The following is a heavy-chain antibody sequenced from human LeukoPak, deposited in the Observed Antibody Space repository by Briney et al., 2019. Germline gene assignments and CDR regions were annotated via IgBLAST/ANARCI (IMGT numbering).Heavy chain of an antibody. CDR2: IYYSGTT. D-gene: IGHD5/OR15-5a*01. V-gene: IGHV4-39*07. Sequence: SETLSLTCTVSGGSINSGSFYWAWIRQPPGKGLEWIGSIYYSGTTYYNPSLKSRVTISIDTSKNQFYLKLTSVTAADTAVYYCARTGRSTYYFDYWGQGTLVTVSS. CDR1: GGSINSGSFY. J-gene: IGHJ4*02. CDR3: ARTGRSTYYFDY.